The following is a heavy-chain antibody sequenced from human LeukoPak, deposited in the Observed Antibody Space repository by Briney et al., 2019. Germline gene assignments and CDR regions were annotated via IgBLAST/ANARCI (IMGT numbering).Heavy chain of an antibody. CDR3: ARDEYDGGSSWYDY. CDR1: GFTFSSYA. J-gene: IGHJ4*02. D-gene: IGHD6-13*01. Sequence: GGSLRLSCAASGFTFSSYAMSWVRQAPGKGLEWVSAISGSGGSTYYADSVKGRFTISRDNAKNSLYLQMNSLRADDTAVYYCARDEYDGGSSWYDYWGEGTLVTVSS. CDR2: ISGSGGST. V-gene: IGHV3-23*01.